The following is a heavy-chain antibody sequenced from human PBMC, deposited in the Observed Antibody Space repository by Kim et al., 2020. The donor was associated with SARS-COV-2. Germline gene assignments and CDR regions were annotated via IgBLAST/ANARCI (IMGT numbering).Heavy chain of an antibody. Sequence: GGSLRLSCAASGFTVTQYYMRWVRQAPGQGLVWVSHIYSDGRGSSDDAAEEGLSISCSDNAKRTVHLLNNMIADEKTAIYCARSANIYQGGVWGHGSIV. J-gene: IGHJ3*01. CDR3: ARSANIYQGGV. V-gene: IGHV3-74*03. CDR1: GFTVTQYY. D-gene: IGHD2-15*01. CDR2: IYSDGRG.